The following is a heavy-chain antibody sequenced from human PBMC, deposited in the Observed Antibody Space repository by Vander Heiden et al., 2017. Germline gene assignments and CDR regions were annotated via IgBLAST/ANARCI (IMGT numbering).Heavy chain of an antibody. J-gene: IGHJ6*02. V-gene: IGHV1-8*01. CDR3: ARGGGVVATYYYGMDV. CDR2: MNPNSGNT. D-gene: IGHD2-15*01. Sequence: QVQLVQSGAEVKKPGASVKVSCQASGYTFTSYDINWVRQATGQGLEWMGWMNPNSGNTGYAQKFQGRVTMTRNTSMSTAYMELSSLRSEDTAVYYCARGGGVVATYYYGMDVWGQGTTVTVSS. CDR1: GYTFTSYD.